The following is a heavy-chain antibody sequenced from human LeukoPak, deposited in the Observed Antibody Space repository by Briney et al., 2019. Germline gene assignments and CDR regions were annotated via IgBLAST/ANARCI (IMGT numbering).Heavy chain of an antibody. D-gene: IGHD6-25*01. CDR2: INWNGVNT. Sequence: GGSLRLSCAASGFTFEDFGMHWVRQVPGKGLEWVSGINWNGVNTDYVESLKGRLTISRDNAKNFVYLQMNSLRVEDTAFYFCARGRGSGWRYLDYWGQGILVTVSS. V-gene: IGHV3-20*04. J-gene: IGHJ4*02. CDR1: GFTFEDFG. CDR3: ARGRGSGWRYLDY.